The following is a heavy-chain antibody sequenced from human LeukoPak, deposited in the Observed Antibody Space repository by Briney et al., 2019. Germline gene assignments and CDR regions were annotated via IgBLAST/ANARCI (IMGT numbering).Heavy chain of an antibody. CDR3: ARSRTVPATPGY. Sequence: QSGGSLRLSCAASGFTFDDYDMHWVRQAPGKGLEWVSGINWNSGSIVYADSVKGRFTISRDNAKNSLYLQMNSLRAEDTAVYYCARSRTVPATPGYWGQGTLVTVSS. D-gene: IGHD2-2*01. J-gene: IGHJ4*02. V-gene: IGHV3-9*01. CDR1: GFTFDDYD. CDR2: INWNSGSI.